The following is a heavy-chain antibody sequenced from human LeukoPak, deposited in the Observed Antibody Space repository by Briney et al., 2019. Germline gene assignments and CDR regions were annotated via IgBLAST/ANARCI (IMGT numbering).Heavy chain of an antibody. CDR3: ARGSSGWSQRGEDYFDY. V-gene: IGHV3-21*01. D-gene: IGHD6-19*01. CDR1: GFTFSSYS. CDR2: ISSSSSYI. J-gene: IGHJ4*02. Sequence: GGSLRLSCAASGFTFSSYSMNWVRQAPGKGLEWVSSISSSSSYIYYADSVKGRFTISRDNAKNSLYLQMNSLRAEDTAVYYCARGSSGWSQRGEDYFDYWGQGTLVTVSS.